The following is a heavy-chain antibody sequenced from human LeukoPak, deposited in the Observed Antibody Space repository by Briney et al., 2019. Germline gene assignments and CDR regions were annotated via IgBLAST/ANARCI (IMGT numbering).Heavy chain of an antibody. V-gene: IGHV3-30-3*01. Sequence: GGSLRLSCAASGFTFSSYAMHWVRQAPGKGLEWVAVISYDGSNKYYADSVKGRFTISRDNSKNTLYLQMNSLRAEDTAVYYCARDPSSPVGWYFDLWGRGTLVTVSS. J-gene: IGHJ2*01. CDR1: GFTFSSYA. D-gene: IGHD6-6*01. CDR3: ARDPSSPVGWYFDL. CDR2: ISYDGSNK.